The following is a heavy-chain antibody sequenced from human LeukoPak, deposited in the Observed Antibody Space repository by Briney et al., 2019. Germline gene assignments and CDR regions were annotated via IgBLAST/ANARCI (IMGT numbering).Heavy chain of an antibody. J-gene: IGHJ5*02. V-gene: IGHV7-4-1*02. CDR2: INTNTGNP. CDR3: ARHTRKYSSSGNWFDP. D-gene: IGHD6-13*01. Sequence: ASVKVSCKASGYTFTSYAMNWVRQAPGQGLEWMGWINTNTGNPTYAQGFTGRFVFSLDTSVSTAYLQISSLKAEDTAVYYCARHTRKYSSSGNWFDPWGQGTLVTVSS. CDR1: GYTFTSYA.